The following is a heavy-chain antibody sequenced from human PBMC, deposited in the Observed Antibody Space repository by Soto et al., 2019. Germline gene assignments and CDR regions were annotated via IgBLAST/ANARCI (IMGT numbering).Heavy chain of an antibody. Sequence: PGGSRRLSCAASGFSFSSYWMHWVRQAPGKGLVWVSHINSDGSSPTYADSVKGRFTISRDNAKNTLYLQMNSLRAEDTAVYYFARDGVGGTVFFGYFDYWGQGALVTVSS. CDR3: ARDGVGGTVFFGYFDY. V-gene: IGHV3-74*01. J-gene: IGHJ4*02. CDR2: INSDGSSP. CDR1: GFSFSSYW. D-gene: IGHD1-26*01.